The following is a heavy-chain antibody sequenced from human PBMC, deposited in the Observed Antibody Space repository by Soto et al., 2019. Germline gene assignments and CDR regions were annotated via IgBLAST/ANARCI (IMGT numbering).Heavy chain of an antibody. CDR1: GGTFSSYA. CDR2: IIPISGTA. V-gene: IGHV1-69*01. Sequence: QVQLVQSGAEVKKPGSSVKVSCKASGGTFSSYAISWVRQAPGQGLEWMGGIIPISGTANYAQKFQGRVTITADESTSTAYMELSSLRSEDTAVYYCARSQCSSTSLEIDYYYYYGMDVWGQGTTVTVSS. CDR3: ARSQCSSTSLEIDYYYYYGMDV. D-gene: IGHD2-2*01. J-gene: IGHJ6*02.